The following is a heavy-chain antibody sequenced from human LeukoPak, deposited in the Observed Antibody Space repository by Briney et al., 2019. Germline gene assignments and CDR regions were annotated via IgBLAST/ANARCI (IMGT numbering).Heavy chain of an antibody. CDR3: AKDIAAAKQYYFDY. Sequence: GGSLRLSCAASGFTFSSYSMSWVRQAPGKGLEWVSGISNSGDSTFYTDSVKGRFTISRDNSKNMLYLQMSSLRVDDTAVYYCAKDIAAAKQYYFDYWGQGGLVSPSS. V-gene: IGHV3-23*01. CDR2: ISNSGDST. D-gene: IGHD6-13*01. J-gene: IGHJ4*02. CDR1: GFTFSSYS.